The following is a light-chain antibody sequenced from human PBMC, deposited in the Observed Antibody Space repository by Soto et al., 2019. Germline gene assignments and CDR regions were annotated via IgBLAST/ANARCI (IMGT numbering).Light chain of an antibody. V-gene: IGKV3-20*01. CDR2: SAS. J-gene: IGKJ1*01. CDR3: QQYNSYSWT. CDR1: QSVRSYY. Sequence: EIVLAQSPCTLSLSPGDRATISCRASQSVRSYYLAWYQQRPGQAPRLLIYSASSRAAGIPYRFSGSGSGTEFTLTISSLQPDDFATYYCQQYNSYSWTFGQGTKVDIK.